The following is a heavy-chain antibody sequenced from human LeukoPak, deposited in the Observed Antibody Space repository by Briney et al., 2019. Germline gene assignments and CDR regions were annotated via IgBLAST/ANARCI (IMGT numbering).Heavy chain of an antibody. Sequence: PSETLSLTCAVYGGSFSGYYWSWIRQPPGKGLEWIGEINHSGSTNYNPSLKSRVTISVDTSKNQFSLKLSSVTAADTAVYYCARGPPNIVLMVYAIGWFDPWGQGTLVTVSS. D-gene: IGHD2-8*01. CDR2: INHSGST. V-gene: IGHV4-34*01. CDR1: GGSFSGYY. J-gene: IGHJ5*02. CDR3: ARGPPNIVLMVYAIGWFDP.